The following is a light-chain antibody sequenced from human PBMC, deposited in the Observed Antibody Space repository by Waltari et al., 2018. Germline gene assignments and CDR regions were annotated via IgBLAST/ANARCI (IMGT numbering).Light chain of an antibody. J-gene: IGKJ3*01. Sequence: EIVMTQSPATLSVSPGDRATLSCRASQTISSNLAWYHQRPGQAPRLLIYGASNRATGIPARFSGTGSGTEFTLTISSLQSEDFAVYYCQQYNNWPPLFTFGPGTKVDMK. V-gene: IGKV3D-15*01. CDR1: QTISSN. CDR3: QQYNNWPPLFT. CDR2: GAS.